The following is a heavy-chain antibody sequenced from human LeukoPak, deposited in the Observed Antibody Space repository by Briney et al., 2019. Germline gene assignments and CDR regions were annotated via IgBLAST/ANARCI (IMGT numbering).Heavy chain of an antibody. J-gene: IGHJ5*02. CDR3: ARARDRSTYWFDP. CDR1: GYTFTSYD. Sequence: GASVKVSCKASGYTFTSYDINWVRQATGQGLEWMGWMNPNSGNTGYAQKFQGRVTMTRNTSISTAYMELSSLRSEDTAVYYCARARDRSTYWFDPWGQGTLVTVSS. D-gene: IGHD3-22*01. CDR2: MNPNSGNT. V-gene: IGHV1-8*01.